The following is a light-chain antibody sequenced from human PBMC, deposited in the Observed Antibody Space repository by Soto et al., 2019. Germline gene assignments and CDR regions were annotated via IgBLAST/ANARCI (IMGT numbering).Light chain of an antibody. CDR2: EGS. CDR3: CAYAGSPTPWV. Sequence: QSVLTQPASVSGSPGQSITISCTGSSSDVGTYNLFSWYQHHPGKAPKLVIYEGSKRPSGVSNRFSGSKSGNTASLTISGLQTEDEAHYYCCAYAGSPTPWVFGGGTKLTVL. V-gene: IGLV2-23*01. J-gene: IGLJ3*02. CDR1: SSDVGTYNL.